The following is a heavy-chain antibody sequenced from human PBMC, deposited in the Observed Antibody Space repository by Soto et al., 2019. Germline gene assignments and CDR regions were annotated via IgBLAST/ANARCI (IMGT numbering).Heavy chain of an antibody. CDR1: GFTFSSYA. CDR3: AREGYSYGPDPNYYFDY. V-gene: IGHV3-30-3*01. J-gene: IGHJ4*02. CDR2: ISYDGSNK. Sequence: GGSLRLSCAASGFTFSSYAMHWVRQAPGKGLEWVAVISYDGSNKYYADSVKGRFTISRDNSKNTLYLQMNSLRAEDTAVYYCAREGYSYGPDPNYYFDYWGQGTLVTVSS. D-gene: IGHD5-18*01.